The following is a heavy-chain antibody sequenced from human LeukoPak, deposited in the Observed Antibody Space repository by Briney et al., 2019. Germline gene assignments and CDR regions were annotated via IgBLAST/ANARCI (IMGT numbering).Heavy chain of an antibody. CDR2: IYIGGST. V-gene: IGHV3-53*01. CDR1: GFTFSSYA. CDR3: ARAPVGNFDILTGYTHDAFDI. D-gene: IGHD3-9*01. J-gene: IGHJ3*02. Sequence: YPGGSLRLSCAASGFTFSSYAMSWVRQAPGKGLEWVSVIYIGGSTYYADSVKGRFTISRDNSKNTLYLQMNSLRAEDTAVYYCARAPVGNFDILTGYTHDAFDIWGQGTMVTVSS.